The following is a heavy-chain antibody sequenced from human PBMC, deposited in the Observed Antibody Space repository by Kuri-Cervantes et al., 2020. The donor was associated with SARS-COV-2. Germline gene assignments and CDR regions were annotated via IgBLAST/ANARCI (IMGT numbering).Heavy chain of an antibody. CDR1: GGTFSSYA. J-gene: IGHJ6*03. CDR2: IIPIFGTA. CDR3: ASGGSVPAAHHYYMDV. V-gene: IGHV1-69*05. Sequence: SVKVSCKASGGTFSSYAISWVRQAPGQGLEWMGGIIPIFGTANYAQKFQGRVTITTDESTSTAYMELSSLGSEDTAVYYCASGGSVPAAHHYYMDVWGKGTTVTVSS. D-gene: IGHD2-2*01.